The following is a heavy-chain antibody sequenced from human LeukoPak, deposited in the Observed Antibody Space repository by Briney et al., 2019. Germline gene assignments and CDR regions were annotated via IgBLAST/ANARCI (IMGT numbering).Heavy chain of an antibody. J-gene: IGHJ3*02. CDR3: ARGLISGYDLVYAFDI. CDR2: INHSGST. Sequence: SETLSLTCAVSGGSISSSSYSWGWIRQPPGKGLEWIGEINHSGSTNYNPSLKSRVTISVDTSKNQFSLKLSSVTAADTAVYYCARGLISGYDLVYAFDIWGQGTMVTVSS. CDR1: GGSISSSSYS. V-gene: IGHV4-39*07. D-gene: IGHD5-12*01.